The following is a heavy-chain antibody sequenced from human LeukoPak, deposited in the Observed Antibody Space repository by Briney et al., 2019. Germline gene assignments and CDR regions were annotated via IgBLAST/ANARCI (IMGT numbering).Heavy chain of an antibody. CDR3: ARRPDFDY. CDR2: INHSGST. Sequence: SETLSLTCAVYGGSFSGYCWSWIRQPPGKGLEWIGEINHSGSTNYNASLKSRVTISVDTSKNQFSLKLSSVTAADTAVYYCARRPDFDYWGQGTLVTVSS. D-gene: IGHD6-25*01. V-gene: IGHV4-34*01. CDR1: GGSFSGYC. J-gene: IGHJ4*02.